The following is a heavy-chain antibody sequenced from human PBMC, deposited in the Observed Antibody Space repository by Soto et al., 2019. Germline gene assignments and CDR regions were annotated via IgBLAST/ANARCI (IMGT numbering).Heavy chain of an antibody. D-gene: IGHD3-22*01. CDR3: ARGPVEDDSSGNRIYYYYGMDV. J-gene: IGHJ6*02. CDR2: IIPIFGTA. CDR1: GGTFSSYA. V-gene: IGHV1-69*13. Sequence: SVKVSCKASGGTFSSYAISWVRQAPGQGLEWMGGIIPIFGTANYAQKFQGRVTITADESTSTAYMELSSLRSEDTAVYYCARGPVEDDSSGNRIYYYYGMDVWGQGTTVTVSS.